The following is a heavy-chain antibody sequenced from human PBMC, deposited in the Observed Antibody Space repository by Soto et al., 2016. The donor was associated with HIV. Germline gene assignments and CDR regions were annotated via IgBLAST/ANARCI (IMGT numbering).Heavy chain of an antibody. CDR2: ISAYNGNT. V-gene: IGHV1-18*01. Sequence: QVQLVQSGAEVKKPGASVKVSCKASGYTFTSYGISWVRQAPGQGLEWMGWISAYNGNTNYAQKLQGRVTMTTNTSINTAYLEMTGLSFDDTAVYYCARGLLYTAGYLIDFWGQGVLVTVSS. J-gene: IGHJ4*02. CDR1: GYTFTSYG. D-gene: IGHD2-2*03. CDR3: ARGLLYTAGYLIDF.